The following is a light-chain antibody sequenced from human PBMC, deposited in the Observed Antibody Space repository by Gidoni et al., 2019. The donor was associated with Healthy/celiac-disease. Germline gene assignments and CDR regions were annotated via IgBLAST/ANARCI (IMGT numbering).Light chain of an antibody. J-gene: IGKJ1*01. CDR3: QQYGSSPWT. Sequence: EIVFTQSPGTLSLSPGESATLSCSASQSVSSCYLAWYQQKPGQAPRLLIYGASSRATGIPARFSGSVSGTDFTLPISRLEPEDFAVYYCQQYGSSPWTFGQGTKVEIK. CDR1: QSVSSCY. CDR2: GAS. V-gene: IGKV3-20*01.